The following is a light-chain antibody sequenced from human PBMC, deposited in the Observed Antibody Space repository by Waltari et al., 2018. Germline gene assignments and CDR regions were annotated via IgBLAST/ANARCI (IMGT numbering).Light chain of an antibody. CDR3: QQHDNLPSFT. CDR2: DAS. Sequence: VTITCQASEDIRTYLNWYQQKPGKAPKLLIYDASNLETGVPSRFSGSGSGTDFTLTISSLQPEDLATYYCQQHDNLPSFTFGGGTKVEI. J-gene: IGKJ4*01. CDR1: EDIRTY. V-gene: IGKV1-33*01.